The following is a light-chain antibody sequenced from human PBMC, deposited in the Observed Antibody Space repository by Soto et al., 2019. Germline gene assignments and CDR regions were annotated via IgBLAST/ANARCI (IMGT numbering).Light chain of an antibody. CDR3: GSYAGSPVV. Sequence: QSALTQPPSASGSAGQSVIISCTGTSSDVGGYDYVSWYQQHPGKAPKLIIYEVTKRPSGVPDRFSGSKSGNTASLTVSGLQAEDEADYYCGSYAGSPVVFGGGTKVTVL. J-gene: IGLJ2*01. CDR1: SSDVGGYDY. V-gene: IGLV2-8*01. CDR2: EVT.